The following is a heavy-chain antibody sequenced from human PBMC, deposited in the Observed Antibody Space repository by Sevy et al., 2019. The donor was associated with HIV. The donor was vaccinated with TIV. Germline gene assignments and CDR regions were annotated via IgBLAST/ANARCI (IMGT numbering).Heavy chain of an antibody. V-gene: IGHV4-59*01. J-gene: IGHJ4*02. CDR1: GGSISDYY. CDR2: IYHNSGSS. CDR3: ARDSGYSGTYYPFAY. D-gene: IGHD1-26*01. Sequence: SETLSLTCTVSGGSISDYYWSWIRQPPGRGLEWIGYIYHNSGSSNYNPSLKSRVTISVDTSRNQFSLKLTSMTAAGTAVYYCARDSGYSGTYYPFAYWGQGALVTVSS.